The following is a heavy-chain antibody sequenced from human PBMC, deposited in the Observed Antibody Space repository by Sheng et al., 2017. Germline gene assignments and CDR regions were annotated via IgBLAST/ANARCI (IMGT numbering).Heavy chain of an antibody. CDR1: GFIFSNYA. V-gene: IGHV3-23*04. D-gene: IGHD3-22*01. J-gene: IGHJ5*02. Sequence: EVQLVESGGGLVQPGGSLRLSCAASGFIFSNYAMSWVRQAPGKGLEWVSGISGSGGSTFYADSVKGRFTISRDNSKNTLYLQMNGLRAEDTAVYYCAKEEGYYDSSGYINSSPYNWFDPWGQGTLVTVSS. CDR3: AKEEGYYDSSGYINSSPYNWFDP. CDR2: ISGSGGST.